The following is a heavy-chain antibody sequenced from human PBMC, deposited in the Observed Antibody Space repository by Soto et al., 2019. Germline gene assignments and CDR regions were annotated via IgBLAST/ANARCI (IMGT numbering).Heavy chain of an antibody. Sequence: QVQLVESGGGVVQPGRSLRLSCSASGFIYSSCAMHWVRQVPGKGLEWLAVVSHDGTLYPYADSVRGRFTISRDNSRKMLYLQMNGLRPDDTAVYYCVKDRSDAWSFDNWGQGTLVTVSS. CDR3: VKDRSDAWSFDN. D-gene: IGHD2-8*02. J-gene: IGHJ4*02. CDR2: VSHDGTLY. V-gene: IGHV3-30*18. CDR1: GFIYSSCA.